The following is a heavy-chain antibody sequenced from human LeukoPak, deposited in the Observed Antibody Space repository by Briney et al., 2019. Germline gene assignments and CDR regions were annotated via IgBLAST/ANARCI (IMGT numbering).Heavy chain of an antibody. Sequence: SETLSLTCAVYGGSFSDYYWSWIRQPPGKGLEWIGEVNHGGSTNYNPSLKSRVTISVDTSRNQFSLRLTSVTAADTAAYYCARDRLAAASGWGQGTLVTVSS. CDR1: GGSFSDYY. CDR2: VNHGGST. V-gene: IGHV4-34*01. CDR3: ARDRLAAASG. D-gene: IGHD6-13*01. J-gene: IGHJ4*02.